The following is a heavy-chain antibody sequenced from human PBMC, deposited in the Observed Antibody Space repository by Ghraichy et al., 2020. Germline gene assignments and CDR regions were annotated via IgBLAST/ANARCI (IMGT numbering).Heavy chain of an antibody. D-gene: IGHD5-24*01. CDR2: INHSGST. Sequence: SETLSLTCAVYGGSFSGYYWSWIRQPPGKGLEWIGEINHSGSTNYNPSLKSRVTISVDTSKNQFSLKLSSVTAADTAVYYCARGGEMATIGFVVYWGQGTLVTVSS. V-gene: IGHV4-34*01. CDR1: GGSFSGYY. CDR3: ARGGEMATIGFVVY. J-gene: IGHJ4*02.